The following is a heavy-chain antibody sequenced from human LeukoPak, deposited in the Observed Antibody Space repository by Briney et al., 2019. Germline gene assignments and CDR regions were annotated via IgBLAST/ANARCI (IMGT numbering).Heavy chain of an antibody. V-gene: IGHV3-30*02. CDR3: AKIVGARSGGYFDY. CDR2: IRYDGSNE. J-gene: IGHJ4*02. CDR1: GFTFSSYG. D-gene: IGHD1-26*01. Sequence: GGSLRLSCAASGFTFSSYGMHWVRQAPGKGLEWVAFIRYDGSNEYYADSVKGRFTISRDNSKNTLYLQMNSLRAEDTAVYYCAKIVGARSGGYFDYWGQGTLVTVSS.